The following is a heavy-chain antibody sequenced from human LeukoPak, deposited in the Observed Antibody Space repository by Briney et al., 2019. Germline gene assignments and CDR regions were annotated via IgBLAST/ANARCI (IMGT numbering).Heavy chain of an antibody. CDR1: GGSIRSHY. J-gene: IGHJ4*02. CDR2: MYYTGTT. D-gene: IGHD5-18*01. Sequence: PSETLSLTCAVSGGSIRSHYWSWIRQPPGKGLQWIGYMYYTGTTNYNPSLKSRVTISVDTSKNQFSLNLESVTAADTAIYYCARQQIYVGTGMVDYFDYWGQGILVTVSS. CDR3: ARQQIYVGTGMVDYFDY. V-gene: IGHV4-59*11.